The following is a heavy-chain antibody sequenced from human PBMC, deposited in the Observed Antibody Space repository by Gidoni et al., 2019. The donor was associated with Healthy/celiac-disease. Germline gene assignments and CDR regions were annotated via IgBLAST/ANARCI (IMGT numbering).Heavy chain of an antibody. CDR2: IYYSGST. D-gene: IGHD1-26*01. J-gene: IGHJ4*02. V-gene: IGHV4-59*08. CDR1: GGSISSYY. Sequence: QVQLQESGPGLVKPSETLSLTCPVSGGSISSYYWSGIRQPPGKGLEWIGYIYYSGSTNYNPSLKSRVTISVDTSKNQFSLKLSSVTAADTAVYYCARHPRVGATTMDYWGQGTLVTVSS. CDR3: ARHPRVGATTMDY.